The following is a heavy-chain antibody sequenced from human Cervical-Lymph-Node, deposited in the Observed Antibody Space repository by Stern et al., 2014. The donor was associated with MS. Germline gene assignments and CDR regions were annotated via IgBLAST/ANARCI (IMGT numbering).Heavy chain of an antibody. D-gene: IGHD1-26*01. CDR2: ISSSSSYI. CDR3: ARDKVGATFPDEYYYYYGMDV. J-gene: IGHJ6*02. Sequence: EVQLVESGGGLVKPGGSLRLSCAASGFTFSSYSMNCVRQAPGKGLEWVSSISSSSSYIYYAASVKGRFTISRDNAKNSLYLQMNSLRAEDTAVYYCARDKVGATFPDEYYYYYGMDVWGQGTTVTVSS. CDR1: GFTFSSYS. V-gene: IGHV3-21*01.